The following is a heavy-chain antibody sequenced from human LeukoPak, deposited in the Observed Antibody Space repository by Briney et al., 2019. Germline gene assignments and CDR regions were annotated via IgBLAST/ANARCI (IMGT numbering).Heavy chain of an antibody. J-gene: IGHJ4*02. Sequence: GGSLRLSCAASGFTVSGSHMSWVRQAPGKGLEWVSAMYTSGTTYYADSVTGRVTVSTDTSRNTLFLQINRLRAEDTAVYYCAKDEATSGGGLASWGQGTLLIVPS. CDR3: AKDEATSGGGLAS. CDR1: GFTVSGSH. V-gene: IGHV3-53*01. CDR2: MYTSGTT. D-gene: IGHD3-16*01.